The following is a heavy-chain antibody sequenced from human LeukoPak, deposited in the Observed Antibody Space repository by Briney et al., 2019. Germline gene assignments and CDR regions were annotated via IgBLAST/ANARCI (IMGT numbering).Heavy chain of an antibody. CDR3: ARNYIVATSSGYFDL. Sequence: PGGSLRLSCVASGFTFGKYWMSWVRQPPGKGLEWIGEINHSGSTNYNPSLKSRVTISVDTSKNQFSLKLSSVTAADTAVYYCARNYIVATSSGYFDLWGRGTLVTVSS. D-gene: IGHD5-12*01. J-gene: IGHJ2*01. CDR1: GFTFGKYW. V-gene: IGHV4-34*01. CDR2: INHSGST.